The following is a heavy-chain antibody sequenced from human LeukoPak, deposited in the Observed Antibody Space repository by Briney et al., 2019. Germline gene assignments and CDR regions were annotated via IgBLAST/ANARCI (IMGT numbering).Heavy chain of an antibody. D-gene: IGHD6-13*01. CDR3: ARHLPLPGIAAASTRY. V-gene: IGHV4-39*01. CDR1: GGSISSSSYY. J-gene: IGHJ4*02. CDR2: IYYSGST. Sequence: SETLSLTCTVSGGSISSSSYYWGWIRQPPGKGLEWIGSIYYSGSTYYNPSLKSRVTISVDTSKNQFSLKLSSVTAADTGVYYCARHLPLPGIAAASTRYWGQGTLVTVSS.